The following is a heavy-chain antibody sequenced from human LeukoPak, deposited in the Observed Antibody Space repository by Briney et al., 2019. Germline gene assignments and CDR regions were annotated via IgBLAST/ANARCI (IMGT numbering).Heavy chain of an antibody. CDR2: IHYSGSI. V-gene: IGHV4-39*01. Sequence: SETLSLTCTVSGGSIRSSTYYWGWIRQPPGKGLEWTGSIHYSGSIYYNPSLKSRVTISVDMSKNQFSLKLSSVTAADTAVYYCARSYCSSSCYAVGAFDIWGQGTVVTVSS. D-gene: IGHD2-2*01. CDR3: ARSYCSSSCYAVGAFDI. CDR1: GGSIRSSTYY. J-gene: IGHJ3*02.